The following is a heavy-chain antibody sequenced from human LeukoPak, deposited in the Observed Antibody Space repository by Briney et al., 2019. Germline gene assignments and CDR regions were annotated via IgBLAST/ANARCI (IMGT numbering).Heavy chain of an antibody. CDR3: ARQSSSWPQDY. D-gene: IGHD6-13*01. CDR1: GYSFTSYW. V-gene: IGHV5-51*01. J-gene: IGHJ4*02. Sequence: GESLKISCKGSGYSFTSYWIGWVRQMPGKGLEWMGIIYPGDSDTRYSPSFQGQVTISADKSISTAYRRWSSLKSSDAAMYYFARQSSSWPQDYWGKGTLVTVS. CDR2: IYPGDSDT.